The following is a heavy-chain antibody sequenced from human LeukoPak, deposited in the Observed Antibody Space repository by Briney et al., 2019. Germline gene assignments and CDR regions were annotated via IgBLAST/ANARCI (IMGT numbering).Heavy chain of an antibody. J-gene: IGHJ5*02. CDR1: GYTFTGYY. V-gene: IGHV1-2*04. Sequence: ASVKLSCKASGYTFTGYYMHWVRQAPGQWLEWMGWINPNSGGTNYAQKFQGWVTMTRDTSISTAYMELSRLRSDDTAVYYCARGGAAAGTKDRSNWFDPWGQGTLVTVSS. CDR2: INPNSGGT. CDR3: ARGGAAAGTKDRSNWFDP. D-gene: IGHD6-13*01.